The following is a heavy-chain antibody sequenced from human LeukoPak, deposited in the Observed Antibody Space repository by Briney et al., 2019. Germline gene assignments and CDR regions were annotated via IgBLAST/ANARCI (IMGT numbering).Heavy chain of an antibody. J-gene: IGHJ6*02. CDR3: AKIVVDPNYYYYGMDV. V-gene: IGHV3-23*01. D-gene: IGHD3-22*01. CDR2: ISSSGGST. Sequence: RGGSLRLSRAASGLPFSSYVMRGVRQAPAKGREWVSIISSSGGSTSYADSVKGRYTISRDNSNNTLYLQMNSLRAGDTAIYYCAKIVVDPNYYYYGMDVWGQGTTVTVSS. CDR1: GLPFSSYV.